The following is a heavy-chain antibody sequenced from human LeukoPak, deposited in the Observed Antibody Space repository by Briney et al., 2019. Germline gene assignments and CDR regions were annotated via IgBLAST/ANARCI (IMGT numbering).Heavy chain of an antibody. V-gene: IGHV6-1*01. J-gene: IGHJ2*01. CDR1: GDSVSSNSAA. D-gene: IGHD1-20*01. CDR2: TYYRSNRCN. Sequence: SQTHSLTCAISGDSVSSNSAAWNWIRQSPSRGLERLGRTYYRSNRCNDDAVSVKSRITINPDTYSHHFSLQLNSTNLTDLFVCCRARALYNSGDYWYFDLWGRGTLVTVSS. CDR3: ARALYNSGDYWYFDL.